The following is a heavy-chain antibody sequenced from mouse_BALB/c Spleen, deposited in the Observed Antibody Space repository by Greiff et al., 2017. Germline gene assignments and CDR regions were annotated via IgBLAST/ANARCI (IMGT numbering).Heavy chain of an antibody. V-gene: IGHV5-6-4*01. Sequence: EVKLMESGGGLVKPGGSLKLSCAASGFTFSSYTMSWVRQTPEKRLEWVATISSGGSYTYYPDSVKGRFTISRDNAKNTLYLQMSSLKSEDTAMYYCTRRDYRYGFDYWGQGTTLTVSS. CDR2: ISSGGSYT. J-gene: IGHJ2*01. CDR3: TRRDYRYGFDY. D-gene: IGHD2-14*01. CDR1: GFTFSSYT.